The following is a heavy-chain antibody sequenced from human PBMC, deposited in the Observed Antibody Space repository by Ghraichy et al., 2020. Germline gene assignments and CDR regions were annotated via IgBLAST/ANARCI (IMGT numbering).Heavy chain of an antibody. J-gene: IGHJ4*02. CDR2: IKSKTDGGTT. V-gene: IGHV3-15*01. Sequence: GGSLRLSCAASGFTFSNAWMSWVRQAPGRGLEWVGRIKSKTDGGTTDYAAPVKGRFTISRDDSKNTLYLQMNSLKTEDTAVYYCTTDTYYYDSSGYYYWSRYFDYLGQGTLVTVSS. CDR3: TTDTYYYDSSGYYYWSRYFDY. CDR1: GFTFSNAW. D-gene: IGHD3-22*01.